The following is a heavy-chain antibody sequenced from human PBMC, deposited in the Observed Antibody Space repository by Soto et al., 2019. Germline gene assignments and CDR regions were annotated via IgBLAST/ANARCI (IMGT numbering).Heavy chain of an antibody. Sequence: GASVKVSCKASGGTFSSYPLTWVRQAPGQGLEWMGGIVPIFGIVNIAQKFQGRVSITADEATSTGYMELSSLRSEDTAVYYCARPRTTATTKGYDYWGQGTLVIVSS. CDR2: IVPIFGIV. CDR1: GGTFSSYP. V-gene: IGHV1-69*13. J-gene: IGHJ4*02. CDR3: ARPRTTATTKGYDY. D-gene: IGHD1-1*01.